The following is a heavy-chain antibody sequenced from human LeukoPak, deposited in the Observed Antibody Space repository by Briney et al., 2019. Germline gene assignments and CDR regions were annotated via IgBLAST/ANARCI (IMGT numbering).Heavy chain of an antibody. CDR2: IYYSGST. Sequence: SETLSLTCTVSGGSVSSYYWSWIRQPPGEGLEWIGYIYYSGSTNYNPSLKSRVTISVDTSKNQFSLKLSSVTAADTAVYYCARQRGYSSSWSRRTFDYWGQGTLVTVSS. D-gene: IGHD6-13*01. J-gene: IGHJ4*02. CDR3: ARQRGYSSSWSRRTFDY. CDR1: GGSVSSYY. V-gene: IGHV4-59*02.